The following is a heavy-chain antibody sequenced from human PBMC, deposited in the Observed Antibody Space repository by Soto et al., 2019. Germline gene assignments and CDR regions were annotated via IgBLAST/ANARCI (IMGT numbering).Heavy chain of an antibody. CDR2: IIPIFGTA. J-gene: IGHJ6*02. Sequence: QVQLVQSGAEVKKPGSSVKVSCKASGGTFSSYAISWVRQAPGQGLEWMGGIIPIFGTANYAQKFQGRVTITPDESTSTAYMELSSLRSEDTAVYYCARNGIVGATTLRGMDIWGQGPTVTVSS. CDR3: ARNGIVGATTLRGMDI. CDR1: GGTFSSYA. V-gene: IGHV1-69*01. D-gene: IGHD1-26*01.